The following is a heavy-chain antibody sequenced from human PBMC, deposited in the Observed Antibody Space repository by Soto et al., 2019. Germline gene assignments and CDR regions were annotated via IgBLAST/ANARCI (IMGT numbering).Heavy chain of an antibody. D-gene: IGHD5-18*01. CDR1: GFTFSSYG. J-gene: IGHJ4*02. CDR3: AKGGDTAMVPFDY. CDR2: ISYDGSNK. Sequence: QVQLVESGGGVVQPGRSLRLSCAASGFTFSSYGMHWVRQAPGKGLEWVAVISYDGSNKYYADSVKGRFTISRDNSKNTLYLQMNSLRAEDTAVYYCAKGGDTAMVPFDYWGQGTLVTVSS. V-gene: IGHV3-30*18.